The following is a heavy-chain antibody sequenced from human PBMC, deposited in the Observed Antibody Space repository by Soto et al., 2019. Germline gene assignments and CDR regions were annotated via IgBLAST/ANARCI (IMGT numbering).Heavy chain of an antibody. CDR1: GGSFSSNP. CDR3: ARGGRGYSSAPRYYFYY. J-gene: IGHJ4*02. Sequence: QVQLVQSGSEVKKPGSSVKVSCKASGGSFSSNPISWVRQAPGQGLEWMAGIIPIFATVHYAQKFQGRVTITADESTITAYMELTSLRSEDTAVYFCARGGRGYSSAPRYYFYYWGQGTLVTVSS. CDR2: IIPIFATV. V-gene: IGHV1-69*01. D-gene: IGHD5-18*01.